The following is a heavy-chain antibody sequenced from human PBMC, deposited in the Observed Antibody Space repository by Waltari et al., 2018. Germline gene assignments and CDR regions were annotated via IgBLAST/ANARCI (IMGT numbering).Heavy chain of an antibody. CDR1: GFTFKTYL. J-gene: IGHJ6*02. V-gene: IGHV3-7*01. Sequence: EERLVESGGGLVQPGGSLRLSCEASGFTFKTYLMNWVRQAPGKGLEGVANIRPDGSEKSYVDSVKGRFTISRDNAKNAVYLQLNRLRVEDTALYYCARGMYNGLDVWGPGITVIVSS. CDR3: ARGMYNGLDV. D-gene: IGHD1-20*01. CDR2: IRPDGSEK.